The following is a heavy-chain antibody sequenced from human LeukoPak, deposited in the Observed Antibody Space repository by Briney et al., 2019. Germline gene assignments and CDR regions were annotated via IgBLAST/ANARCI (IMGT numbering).Heavy chain of an antibody. J-gene: IGHJ6*02. CDR3: ARETRETYYDILTGYRIAEGYYYGMDV. Sequence: GGSLRLSCAASGLTVSSNYMSWVRQAPGKGLEWVSVIYSGGSTYYADSVKGRFTISRDNSKNTLYLQMNSLRAEDTAVYYCARETRETYYDILTGYRIAEGYYYGMDVWGQGTTVTVSS. CDR2: IYSGGST. V-gene: IGHV3-53*01. D-gene: IGHD3-9*01. CDR1: GLTVSSNY.